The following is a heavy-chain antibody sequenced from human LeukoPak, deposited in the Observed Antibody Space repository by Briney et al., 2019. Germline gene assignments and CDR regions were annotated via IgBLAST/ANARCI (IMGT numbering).Heavy chain of an antibody. J-gene: IGHJ4*02. Sequence: GRSLRLSCTASGFNFSGHAMHWVRQTPGKGLEWVAVISYNGVNKNYGDSVTGRFTISRDNSRNTVYGQMDSLRSEDTAVYYCAGARTSWHGASIDYWGQGTLVTVSS. CDR1: GFNFSGHA. V-gene: IGHV3-30*03. CDR2: ISYNGVNK. CDR3: AGARTSWHGASIDY. D-gene: IGHD1-14*01.